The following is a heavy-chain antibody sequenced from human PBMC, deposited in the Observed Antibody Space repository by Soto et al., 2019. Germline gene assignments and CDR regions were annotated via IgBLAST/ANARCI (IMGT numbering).Heavy chain of an antibody. D-gene: IGHD6-19*01. Sequence: QITLKESGPTLVKPTQPLTLTCTISGFSLSTSGVGVGWIRQPPGKALEWLAHIYWNDDKRYSPSLKSRLTITKDTSKNQVVLTMTNMDPVDTATYYCAHREVAGHFDYWGHGTLVTVSS. CDR1: GFSLSTSGVG. CDR3: AHREVAGHFDY. J-gene: IGHJ4*01. V-gene: IGHV2-5*01. CDR2: IYWNDDK.